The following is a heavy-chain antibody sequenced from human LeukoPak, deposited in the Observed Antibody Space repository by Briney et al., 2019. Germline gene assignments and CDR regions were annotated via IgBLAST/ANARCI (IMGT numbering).Heavy chain of an antibody. Sequence: PGGSLRLSCAASGFTFRGFEMNWVRQAPGKGLEWVSYISSSGSSKYYADSVRGRFTISRDNTKNSLSLQMNSLRAEDTAVYYCARLFYNGFDIWGQGTMVTVSS. V-gene: IGHV3-48*03. CDR3: ARLFYNGFDI. CDR2: ISSSGSSK. D-gene: IGHD1/OR15-1a*01. J-gene: IGHJ3*02. CDR1: GFTFRGFE.